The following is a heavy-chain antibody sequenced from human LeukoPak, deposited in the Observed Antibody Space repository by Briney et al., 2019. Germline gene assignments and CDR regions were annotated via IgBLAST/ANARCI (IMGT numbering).Heavy chain of an antibody. Sequence: GGSLRLSCAASGFIFSDYAMHWVRQAPGKGLEWVAQIWFDGSKKNYADSVKGRFTISRDQSKNTVSLQMNSLRAEDTALYYCAKDGQSYAPYAMDVWGQGTTVTVSS. J-gene: IGHJ6*02. CDR1: GFIFSDYA. CDR3: AKDGQSYAPYAMDV. D-gene: IGHD5-18*01. V-gene: IGHV3-30*02. CDR2: IWFDGSKK.